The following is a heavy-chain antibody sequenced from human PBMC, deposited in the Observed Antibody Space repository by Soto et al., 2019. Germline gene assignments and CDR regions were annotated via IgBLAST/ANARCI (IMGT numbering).Heavy chain of an antibody. CDR2: IYYSGRT. Sequence: PSETLSLTCTVSGASVSSASYYWSWIRQPPGKGLEWIGYIYYSGRTDYNPSLKSRVTISLDTSKNQFSQKLSSVTAADTAVYYCARVLRGWFDPWGQGTPVTVSS. J-gene: IGHJ5*02. CDR1: GASVSSASYY. V-gene: IGHV4-61*01. CDR3: ARVLRGWFDP.